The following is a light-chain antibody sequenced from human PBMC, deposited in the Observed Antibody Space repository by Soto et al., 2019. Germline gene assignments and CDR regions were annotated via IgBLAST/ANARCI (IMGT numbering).Light chain of an antibody. V-gene: IGKV3-15*01. CDR1: QSISDT. J-gene: IGKJ1*01. CDR3: QQYGRTPWT. Sequence: ETVMTQSPATLSVSPGGIATLSFSASQSISDTLAWYQQKPGQAPRLLIHGASTRATGFPARFSGSGSGTDFTLTISSLQSEDFAVYYCQQYGRTPWTFGQGTKVDIK. CDR2: GAS.